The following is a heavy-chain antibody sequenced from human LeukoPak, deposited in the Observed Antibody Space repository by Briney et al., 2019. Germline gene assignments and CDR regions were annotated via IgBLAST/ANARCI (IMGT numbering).Heavy chain of an antibody. J-gene: IGHJ4*02. CDR1: GFTFSSYA. CDR3: AKDSSVYYYDSSGYYFDY. D-gene: IGHD3-22*01. Sequence: QTGGSLRLSCAASGFTFSSYAMSWVRQAPGKGLEWVSAISGSGGSTYYVDSVKGRFTISRDNSKNTLYLQMNSLRAEDTAVYYCAKDSSVYYYDSSGYYFDYWGQGTLVTVSS. V-gene: IGHV3-23*01. CDR2: ISGSGGST.